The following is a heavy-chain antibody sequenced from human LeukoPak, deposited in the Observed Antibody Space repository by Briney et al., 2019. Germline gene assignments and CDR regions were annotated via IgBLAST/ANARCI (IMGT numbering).Heavy chain of an antibody. J-gene: IGHJ3*02. Sequence: SQTLSLTCAISGDSVSSNSAAWNWIRQSPSRGLEWLGRTYYRSKWYNDYAVSVKSRITINPDTSKNQFSLQLNSVTPEDTAVYYCATARSITMIVVPGAFDIWGQGTMVTVSS. D-gene: IGHD3-22*01. CDR3: ATARSITMIVVPGAFDI. V-gene: IGHV6-1*01. CDR2: TYYRSKWYN. CDR1: GDSVSSNSAA.